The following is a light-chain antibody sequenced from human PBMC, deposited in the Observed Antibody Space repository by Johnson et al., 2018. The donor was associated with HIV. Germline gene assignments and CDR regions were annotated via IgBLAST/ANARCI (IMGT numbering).Light chain of an antibody. Sequence: QSVLTQPPSVSAAPGQKVTISCSGSSSTIGNNYVSWYQVLPGTAPKLLIYENNKRPSGIPDRFSGSKSATSATLAINGLQHGDEADYYCGAWDSSLSASYVFGTGTKVTVL. CDR2: ENN. CDR3: GAWDSSLSASYV. J-gene: IGLJ1*01. V-gene: IGLV1-51*02. CDR1: SSTIGNNY.